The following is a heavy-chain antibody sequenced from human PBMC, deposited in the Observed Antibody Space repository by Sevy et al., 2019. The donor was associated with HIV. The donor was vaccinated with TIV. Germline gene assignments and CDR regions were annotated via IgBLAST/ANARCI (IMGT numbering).Heavy chain of an antibody. Sequence: GGSLRLSCTTSGFTFDDYAMTWFRQAPGKGLEWVAFITRNSYEPSGGTAGYATAVKGRFIISRDDSKSVAYLQMNSLKTEDTAVYYCTRGLATADTPEYYFDYWGQGTLVTVSS. J-gene: IGHJ4*02. V-gene: IGHV3-49*03. CDR3: TRGLATADTPEYYFDY. D-gene: IGHD5-12*01. CDR2: ITRNSYEPSGGTA. CDR1: GFTFDDYA.